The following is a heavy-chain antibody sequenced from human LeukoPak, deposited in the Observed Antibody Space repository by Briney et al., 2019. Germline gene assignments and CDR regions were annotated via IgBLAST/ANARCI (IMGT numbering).Heavy chain of an antibody. CDR1: GYTLTELS. CDR2: FDPEDGET. V-gene: IGHV1-24*01. D-gene: IGHD3-10*01. CDR3: ATVQYYYGSGSYGYGMDV. Sequence: ASVKVSCKVSGYTLTELSMHWVRQAPGKGLEWMGGFDPEDGETIYAQKFQGRVTMTEDTSTDTAYMELSSLRSEDTAVYYCATVQYYYGSGSYGYGMDVWGQGTTVTVSS. J-gene: IGHJ6*02.